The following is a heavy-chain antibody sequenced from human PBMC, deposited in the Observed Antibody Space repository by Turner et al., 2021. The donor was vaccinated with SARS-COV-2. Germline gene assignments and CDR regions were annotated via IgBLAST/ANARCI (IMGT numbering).Heavy chain of an antibody. CDR3: ARTLTIFVGMDV. CDR1: VYTFTSYG. CDR2: ISAYNGNT. J-gene: IGHJ6*02. D-gene: IGHD3-3*01. V-gene: IGHV1-18*01. Sequence: QVQLVHSGAEVKKPGASVKFSCKASVYTFTSYGISWVRQAPGQGLEWMGWISAYNGNTNDAQKLQGRVTMTKDTSTSTAYMELRSLRSDDTAVDYCARTLTIFVGMDVWGQGTTVTVSS.